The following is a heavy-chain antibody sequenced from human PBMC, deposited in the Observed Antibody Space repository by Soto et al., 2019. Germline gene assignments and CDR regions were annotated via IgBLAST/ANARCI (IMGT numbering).Heavy chain of an antibody. CDR2: IWYDGSNK. CDR3: AKAETPMVRGVQGY. D-gene: IGHD3-10*01. V-gene: IGHV3-33*06. J-gene: IGHJ4*02. Sequence: GGSLRLSCAASGFSVCRYYMNWVRQAPGKGLEWVAVIWYDGSNKYYADSVKGRFTISRDNSKNTLYLQMNSLRAEDTAVYYCAKAETPMVRGVQGYWGQGTLVTVSS. CDR1: GFSVCRYY.